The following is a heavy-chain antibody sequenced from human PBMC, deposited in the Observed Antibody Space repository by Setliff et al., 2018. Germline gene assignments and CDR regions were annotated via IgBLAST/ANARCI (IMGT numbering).Heavy chain of an antibody. CDR1: GFSFSNYW. V-gene: IGHV4-39*07. Sequence: PGGSLRLSCAASGFSFSNYWMSWIRQAPGKGLEWIGSIYHSGSTYFNPSLKSRVTISVDTSKNQFSLKLNSVTAADTTVYYCARAVPRGATPDYWYFDLWGRGTLVTVSS. D-gene: IGHD2-2*01. J-gene: IGHJ2*01. CDR3: ARAVPRGATPDYWYFDL. CDR2: IYHSGST.